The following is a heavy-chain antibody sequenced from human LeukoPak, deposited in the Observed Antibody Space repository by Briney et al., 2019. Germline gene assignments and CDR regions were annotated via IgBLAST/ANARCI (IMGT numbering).Heavy chain of an antibody. J-gene: IGHJ4*02. D-gene: IGHD2-21*01. Sequence: GGSLRLSCAASGFPFSDYVMHWVRQAPGKGLEWVAVIRYDGNNKYYADSVKGRFTISRDNAKNTLYLQMNSLRADDTAVYYCATLRLSYCAGDCLVYWGQGTLVTVSS. CDR3: ATLRLSYCAGDCLVY. V-gene: IGHV3-33*03. CDR1: GFPFSDYV. CDR2: IRYDGNNK.